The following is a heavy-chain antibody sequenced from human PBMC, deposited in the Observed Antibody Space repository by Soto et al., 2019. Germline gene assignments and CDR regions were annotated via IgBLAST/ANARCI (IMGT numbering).Heavy chain of an antibody. D-gene: IGHD3-3*01. CDR1: GFSLNTSGVG. CDR3: AHRIPIFGVGGGWFDP. J-gene: IGHJ5*02. CDR2: IYWDGDN. V-gene: IGHV2-5*02. Sequence: QITLKESGPTLVRPTQTLTLTCTFSGFSLNTSGVGVAWIRQPPGKALEWLALIYWDGDNHYSPSLKSRITITKDISKTEVVLTMTNMDPVATGTYYCAHRIPIFGVGGGWFDPWGQGALVTVSS.